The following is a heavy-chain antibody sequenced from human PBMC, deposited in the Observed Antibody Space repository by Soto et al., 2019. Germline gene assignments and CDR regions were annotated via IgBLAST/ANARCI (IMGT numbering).Heavy chain of an antibody. J-gene: IGHJ4*02. CDR3: AHRVLRTVFGLVTTTAIYFDF. CDR1: GFSLTTSGVG. Sequence: QITLNESGPTVVRPTETLTLTCRFSGFSLTTSGVGVGWIRQSPGKAPEWLALIYWDDDKRYSAFLKSRLTITKDTSKNQVVLTVSYLDPTDTATYYCAHRVLRTVFGLVTTTAIYFDFWGQGTPVAVSS. D-gene: IGHD3-3*01. V-gene: IGHV2-5*02. CDR2: IYWDDDK.